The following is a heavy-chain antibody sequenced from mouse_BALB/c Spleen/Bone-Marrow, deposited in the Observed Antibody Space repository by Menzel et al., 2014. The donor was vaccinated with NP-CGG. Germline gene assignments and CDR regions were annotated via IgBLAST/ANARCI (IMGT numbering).Heavy chain of an antibody. CDR3: ARGSSYVRYAMDY. V-gene: IGHV1-26*01. CDR2: INPYNGGT. D-gene: IGHD1-1*01. CDR1: GYSFTGYT. Sequence: EVQLQQSGPELVKPGASMKISCKASGYSFTGYTMNWVKQSHGKNLEWIELINPYNGGTSYNQKFKGKATLTVDKSSSTAYMELLSLTSEDSAVYYCARGSSYVRYAMDYWGQGTSVTVSS. J-gene: IGHJ4*01.